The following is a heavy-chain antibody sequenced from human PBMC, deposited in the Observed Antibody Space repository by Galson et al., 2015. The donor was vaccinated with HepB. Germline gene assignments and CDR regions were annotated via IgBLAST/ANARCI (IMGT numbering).Heavy chain of an antibody. D-gene: IGHD3-16*01. CDR2: ISSSSSTI. Sequence: SLRLSCAASGFTFSSYSMNWVRQAPGKGLEWVSYISSSSSTIYYADSVKGRFTISRDNAKNSLYLQMNSLRDEDTAVYYCARDSRWGEPGGRYYYYGMDVWGQGTTVTVSS. CDR3: ARDSRWGEPGGRYYYYGMDV. V-gene: IGHV3-48*02. CDR1: GFTFSSYS. J-gene: IGHJ6*02.